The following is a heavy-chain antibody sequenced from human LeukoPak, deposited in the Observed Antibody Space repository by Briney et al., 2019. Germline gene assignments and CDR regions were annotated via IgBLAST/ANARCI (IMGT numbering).Heavy chain of an antibody. CDR3: ARGARSRVTTEFYFDY. D-gene: IGHD4-17*01. CDR2: IIPIFGTA. V-gene: IGHV1-69*13. J-gene: IGHJ4*02. Sequence: ASVKVSCKASGYTFNNYYMYWVRQAPGQGLEWMGGIIPIFGTANYAQKFQGRVTITADESTSTAYMELSSLRSEDTAVYYCARGARSRVTTEFYFDYWGQGTLVTVSS. CDR1: GYTFNNYY.